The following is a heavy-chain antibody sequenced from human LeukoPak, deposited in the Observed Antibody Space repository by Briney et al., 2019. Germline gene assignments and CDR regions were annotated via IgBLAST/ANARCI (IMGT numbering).Heavy chain of an antibody. Sequence: GGPLRLSCAASGFTFSGYWMPCVRQTPEKGLVWVSRINSDGSDTSYADCVKGRFTISIDNATDTLYLQMNSLRAAATAVYYCTRDDYCTDGACGFDPWGQGTLVTVSS. CDR2: INSDGSDT. CDR3: TRDDYCTDGACGFDP. D-gene: IGHD2-8*01. J-gene: IGHJ5*02. CDR1: GFTFSGYW. V-gene: IGHV3-74*01.